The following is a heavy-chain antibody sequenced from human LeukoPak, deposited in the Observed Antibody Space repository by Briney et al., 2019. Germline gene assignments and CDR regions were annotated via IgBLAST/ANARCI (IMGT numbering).Heavy chain of an antibody. CDR1: GGSFSGYY. CDR2: INHSGST. V-gene: IGHV4-34*01. J-gene: IGHJ6*02. D-gene: IGHD2-2*01. Sequence: PSETLPLTCAVYGGSFSGYYWSWIRQPPGKGLEWIGEINHSGSTNYNPSLKSRVTISVDTSKNQFSLKLSSVAAADTAVYYCARVGGHIVVVRGPYYYYGMDVWGQGTTVTVSS. CDR3: ARVGGHIVVVRGPYYYYGMDV.